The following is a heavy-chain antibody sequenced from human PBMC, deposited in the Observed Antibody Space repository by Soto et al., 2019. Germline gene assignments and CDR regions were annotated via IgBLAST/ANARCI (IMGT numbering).Heavy chain of an antibody. Sequence: PGGSLRLSCAASGFTVSNNYISWARQAPEKGLEWVSLIYSGGSTYYPDSVKGRFTISRDNSKNTLYLQMNSLRAEDTAVYYCARVTYYYDSSGSWAYDAFDIWGQGTMVTVSS. CDR1: GFTVSNNY. V-gene: IGHV3-66*01. CDR3: ARVTYYYDSSGSWAYDAFDI. CDR2: IYSGGST. D-gene: IGHD3-22*01. J-gene: IGHJ3*02.